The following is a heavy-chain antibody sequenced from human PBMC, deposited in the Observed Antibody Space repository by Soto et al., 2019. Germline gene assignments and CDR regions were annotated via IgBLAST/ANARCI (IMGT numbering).Heavy chain of an antibody. CDR3: ARGGDIGAFDI. CDR1: GFTFSRYW. CDR2: IKQDGSEK. Sequence: GGSLRLSCAASGFTFSRYWMSWVRQAPGKGLEWVANIKQDGSEKYYVDSVKGRFTISRDNAKNSLYLQMNSLRAEDTAVYYCARGGDIGAFDIWGQGTMVTVSS. D-gene: IGHD2-15*01. J-gene: IGHJ3*02. V-gene: IGHV3-7*03.